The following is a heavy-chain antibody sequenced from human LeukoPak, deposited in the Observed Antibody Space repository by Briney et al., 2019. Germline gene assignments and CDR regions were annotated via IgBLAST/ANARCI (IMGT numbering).Heavy chain of an antibody. Sequence: ASVKVSYKASGYMFTNYGISWVRQVPGQGLEWMGWISANNDNTNSAQKVQGRVTMTTDTSTNTAYMDLRNLKSDDTAVYYCGRAGLTWWDLPDYWGQGTLVTVSP. CDR1: GYMFTNYG. D-gene: IGHD1-26*01. CDR2: ISANNDNT. J-gene: IGHJ4*02. V-gene: IGHV1-18*01. CDR3: GRAGLTWWDLPDY.